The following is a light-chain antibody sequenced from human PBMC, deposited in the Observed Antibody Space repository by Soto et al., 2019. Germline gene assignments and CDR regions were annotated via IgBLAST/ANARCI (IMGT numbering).Light chain of an antibody. J-gene: IGLJ1*01. V-gene: IGLV2-14*01. CDR3: SSYSRSSFYV. CDR1: SSDIGAYNY. CDR2: EVT. Sequence: QSALTQPASVSGSPGQSITISCTGTSSDIGAYNYVSWYQQHPGKAPKLIIYEVTNRPSGVSNRFSGSTSGNTASLTISGLQAEDEADYYCSSYSRSSFYVFGTGTKLTVL.